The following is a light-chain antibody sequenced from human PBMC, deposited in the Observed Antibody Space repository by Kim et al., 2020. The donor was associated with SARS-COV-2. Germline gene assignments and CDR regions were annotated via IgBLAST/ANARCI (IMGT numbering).Light chain of an antibody. V-gene: IGLV1-40*01. J-gene: IGLJ1*01. Sequence: VTISGTGGSSNFGAGYGVHWDQQLPGSAPKLLIYGNSNRPSGVPDRFSGSKSGTSASLAITGLQAEDEADYYCQSYDSSLSGSYVFGTGTKVTVL. CDR1: SSNFGAGYG. CDR2: GNS. CDR3: QSYDSSLSGSYV.